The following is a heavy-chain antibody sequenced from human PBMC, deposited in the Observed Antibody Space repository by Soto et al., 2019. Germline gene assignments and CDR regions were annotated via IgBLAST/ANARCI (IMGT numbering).Heavy chain of an antibody. CDR2: LSGSGGST. CDR1: GFTFSSYA. J-gene: IGHJ4*02. Sequence: PGGSLRLSCAASGFTFSSYAMSWVRQAPGKGLEWVSALSGSGGSTYYADSVKGRFTVSRDNSIDTLYLQMNGLRAEDTAVFYCAKATSYHYGSGSHQTYYFDYWGQGTLVTVSS. D-gene: IGHD3-10*01. V-gene: IGHV3-23*01. CDR3: AKATSYHYGSGSHQTYYFDY.